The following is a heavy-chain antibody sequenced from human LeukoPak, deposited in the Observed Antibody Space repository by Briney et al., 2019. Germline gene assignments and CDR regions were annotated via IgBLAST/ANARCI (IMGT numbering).Heavy chain of an antibody. CDR1: GGTFSSYA. D-gene: IGHD6-13*01. CDR2: IIPIFGTA. CDR3: ATDGIAAAGTKFYYYGMDV. V-gene: IGHV1-69*06. Sequence: GASVKVSCKASGGTFSSYAISWVRQAPGQGLEWMGGIIPIFGTANYAQKFRGRVTMTEDTSTDTAYMELSSLRSEDTAVYYCATDGIAAAGTKFYYYGMDVWGQGTTVTVSS. J-gene: IGHJ6*02.